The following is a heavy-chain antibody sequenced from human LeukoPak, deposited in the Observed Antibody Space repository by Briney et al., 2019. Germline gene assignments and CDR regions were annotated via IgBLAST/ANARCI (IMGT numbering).Heavy chain of an antibody. V-gene: IGHV4-61*01. Sequence: SETLSLTCTVSGDSVNSGSFYWSWIRQPPGKGLEWIGYIYYSGHTNYNPSLKSRVTISVDTSRNQFSLNLSSVTAADTAVYYCARDRRITMIPSNWFDPWGQGTLVTVSS. J-gene: IGHJ5*02. CDR2: IYYSGHT. D-gene: IGHD3-22*01. CDR3: ARDRRITMIPSNWFDP. CDR1: GDSVNSGSFY.